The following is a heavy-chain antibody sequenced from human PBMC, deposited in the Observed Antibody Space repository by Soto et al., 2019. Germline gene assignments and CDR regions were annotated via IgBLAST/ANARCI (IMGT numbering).Heavy chain of an antibody. J-gene: IGHJ5*02. D-gene: IGHD2-2*01. CDR3: AREVGNLNWFDP. V-gene: IGHV3-48*02. Sequence: EVQLVESGGGLVQPGGSLRLSFAASGFTFSRYSMNWVRQAPGKGLEWVSYISSSSSTVYYADSVKGRFTISRDNTKNSLYLQMNSLRDADTAVYHCAREVGNLNWFDPWGQGTMVTVSS. CDR1: GFTFSRYS. CDR2: ISSSSSTV.